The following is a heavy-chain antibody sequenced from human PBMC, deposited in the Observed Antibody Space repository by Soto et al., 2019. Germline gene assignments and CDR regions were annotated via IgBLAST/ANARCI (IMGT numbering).Heavy chain of an antibody. CDR3: ARGWGYSGYYGMDV. D-gene: IGHD5-12*01. J-gene: IGHJ6*02. V-gene: IGHV3-7*01. Sequence: GGSLRLSCAASGFSFSSYWMSWVRQAPGKGLEWVGNIKQDGSEKYFVDSVKGRFTTSRDNAKNSLFLQMNSLRAEDTAAYYCARGWGYSGYYGMDVWGQGTTVTVSS. CDR2: IKQDGSEK. CDR1: GFSFSSYW.